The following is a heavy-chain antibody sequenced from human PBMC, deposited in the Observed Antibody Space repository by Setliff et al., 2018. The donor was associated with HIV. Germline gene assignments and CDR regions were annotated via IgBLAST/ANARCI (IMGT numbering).Heavy chain of an antibody. Sequence: SETLSLTCTVSGSSVTNNYWSWIRQAPGKGLEWLGYVHSSGSTNYNPSLKSRVTMSVDTSKNQLSLKVASVTAADTAVYYCARVRLTMIMMVDYFDQWGQGTLVTVSS. CDR2: VHSSGST. CDR1: GSSVTNNY. D-gene: IGHD3-22*01. J-gene: IGHJ4*02. V-gene: IGHV4-59*02. CDR3: ARVRLTMIMMVDYFDQ.